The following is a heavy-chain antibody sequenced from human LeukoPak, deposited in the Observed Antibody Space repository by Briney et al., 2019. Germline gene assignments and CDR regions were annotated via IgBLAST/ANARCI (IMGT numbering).Heavy chain of an antibody. CDR1: GGSVSSGSYY. CDR2: IYYSGST. D-gene: IGHD1-20*01. Sequence: SETLSLTCTVSGGSVSSGSYYWIWIRQPPGKGLEWIGYIYYSGSTNYNPSLKSRVTISVDTSKNQFSLKLSSVTAADTAVYYCARGDYNWNDIRTWGAFDIWGQGTMVTVSS. CDR3: ARGDYNWNDIRTWGAFDI. J-gene: IGHJ3*02. V-gene: IGHV4-61*01.